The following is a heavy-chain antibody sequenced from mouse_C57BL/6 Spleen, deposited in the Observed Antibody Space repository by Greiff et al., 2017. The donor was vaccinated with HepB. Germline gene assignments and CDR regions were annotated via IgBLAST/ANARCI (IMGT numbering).Heavy chain of an antibody. J-gene: IGHJ3*01. D-gene: IGHD1-1*01. Sequence: QVQLQQPGAELVKPGASVTLSCKASGYTFTSYWMHWVKQRPGRGLEWIGRIDPNSGGTKYNEKFKSKATLTIDKPSSTAYMQLSSLTSEDSAVYYCAREGSSSWFAYWGQGTLVTVSA. CDR1: GYTFTSYW. CDR2: IDPNSGGT. V-gene: IGHV1-72*01. CDR3: AREGSSSWFAY.